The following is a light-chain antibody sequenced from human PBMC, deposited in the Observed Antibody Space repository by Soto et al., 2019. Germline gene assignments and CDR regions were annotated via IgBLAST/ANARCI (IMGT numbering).Light chain of an antibody. Sequence: QSALTQPASVSGSPGQSITISCTGTSSDVGGYNYVSWYQQHPGKAPKLMLYDVSNRPSGVSNRFSGSKYGNTASLTISGLQAEDDADYYCSSYTSSSTLLYVFGTGTKLTVL. V-gene: IGLV2-14*01. CDR2: DVS. J-gene: IGLJ1*01. CDR3: SSYTSSSTLLYV. CDR1: SSDVGGYNY.